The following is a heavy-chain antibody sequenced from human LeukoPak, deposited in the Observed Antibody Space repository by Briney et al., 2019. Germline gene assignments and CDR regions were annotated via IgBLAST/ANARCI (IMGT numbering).Heavy chain of an antibody. D-gene: IGHD2-2*01. CDR1: GFTFSSYS. CDR3: ARTIVVVPAAIGY. V-gene: IGHV3-21*01. J-gene: IGHJ4*02. CDR2: ISSSSSYI. Sequence: PGGSLRLSCAASGFTFSSYSMNWVRQAPGKGLEWVSSISSSSSYIYYADSVKGRFTISRDNAKNSLYLQMNSPRAEDTAVYYCARTIVVVPAAIGYWGQGTLVTVSS.